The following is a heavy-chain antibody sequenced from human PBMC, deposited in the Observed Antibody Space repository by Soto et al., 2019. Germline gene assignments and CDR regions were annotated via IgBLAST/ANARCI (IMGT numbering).Heavy chain of an antibody. CDR1: GFTFSSYS. CDR2: ISSSSSYI. Sequence: EVQLVESGGGLVKPGGSLRLSCAASGFTFSSYSMNWVRQAPGKGLEWVSSISSSSSYIYYAYSVKGRFTISRDNAKNSLYLQMNSLRAEDTAVYYCARARRDGYNLYFDYWGQGTLVTVSS. J-gene: IGHJ4*02. V-gene: IGHV3-21*01. D-gene: IGHD5-12*01. CDR3: ARARRDGYNLYFDY.